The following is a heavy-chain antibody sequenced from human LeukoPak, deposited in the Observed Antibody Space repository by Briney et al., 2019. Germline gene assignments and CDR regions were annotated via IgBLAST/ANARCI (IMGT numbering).Heavy chain of an antibody. CDR2: IYPGDFDT. CDR3: ARGYGSGNYYLNG. Sequence: GESLKISCKGSGYTFTTYWIGWARQMPGKGLEWMGIIYPGDFDTRYSPSFQGQVTISADKSISTAYLQWSSLKASDTAMYYCARGYGSGNYYLNGWGQGTLVTVSS. J-gene: IGHJ1*01. CDR1: GYTFTTYW. D-gene: IGHD3-10*01. V-gene: IGHV5-51*01.